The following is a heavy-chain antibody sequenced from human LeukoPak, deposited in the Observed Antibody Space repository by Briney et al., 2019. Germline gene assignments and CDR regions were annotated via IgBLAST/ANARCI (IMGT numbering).Heavy chain of an antibody. D-gene: IGHD1-14*01. CDR3: ARASAAELFYYYYYMDV. Sequence: ASVTVSFKASVYTFTGYYMHWVGQAPGQGLEWIGWINPNSGGTNYAQKFPGRVTMTRDTSISTAYMELSRLRSDATAVYYCARASAAELFYYYYYMDVWGKGTRSPSP. CDR1: VYTFTGYY. CDR2: INPNSGGT. V-gene: IGHV1-2*02. J-gene: IGHJ6*03.